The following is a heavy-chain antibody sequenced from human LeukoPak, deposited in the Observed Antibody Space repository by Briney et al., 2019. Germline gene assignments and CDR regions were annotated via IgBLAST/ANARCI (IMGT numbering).Heavy chain of an antibody. CDR1: GFTFSTYG. J-gene: IGHJ4*02. V-gene: IGHV3-33*01. CDR3: TTDDDGGLGH. Sequence: HPGGSLRLSCAASGFTFSTYGMHWVRQAPGKGLEWVAVIWSDGSSNYFADSVKGRFTISRDIYKNTLYLQMNSLRAEDTAVYYCTTDDDGGLGHWGQGTLVTVSS. CDR2: IWSDGSSN. D-gene: IGHD3-16*01.